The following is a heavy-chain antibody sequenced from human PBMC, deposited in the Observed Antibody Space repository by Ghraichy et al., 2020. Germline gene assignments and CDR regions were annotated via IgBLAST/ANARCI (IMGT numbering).Heavy chain of an antibody. CDR2: IYYSGST. V-gene: IGHV4-31*03. Sequence: SETLSLTCTVSGGSISSGGYYWSWIRQHPGKGLEWIGYIYYSGSTYYNPSLQSRVTISVDTSKNQFSLKLSSVTAADTAVYYCARDADSYGLFYWGQGTLVTVSS. D-gene: IGHD5-18*01. CDR1: GGSISSGGYY. CDR3: ARDADSYGLFY. J-gene: IGHJ4*02.